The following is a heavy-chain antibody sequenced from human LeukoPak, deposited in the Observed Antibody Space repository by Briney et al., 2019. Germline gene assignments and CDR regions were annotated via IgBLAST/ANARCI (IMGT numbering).Heavy chain of an antibody. CDR3: ARGWLSGYYFDY. CDR2: IYYSGST. CDR1: GGSISSSSYY. J-gene: IGHJ4*02. Sequence: PSETLSLTRTVSGGSISSSSYYWGWIRQPPGKGLEWIGSIYYSGSTYYNPSLKSRVTISVDTSKNQFSLKLSSVTAADTAVYYCARGWLSGYYFDYWGQGTLVTVSS. D-gene: IGHD3-22*01. V-gene: IGHV4-39*01.